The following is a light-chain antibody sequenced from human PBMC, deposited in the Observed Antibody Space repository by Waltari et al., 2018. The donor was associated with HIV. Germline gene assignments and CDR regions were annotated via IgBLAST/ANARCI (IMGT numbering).Light chain of an antibody. CDR1: QRVSNN. CDR2: DAS. Sequence: EIVMTQSPATLSVSPGAKATLSCRVSQRVSNNLAWYQQKPGQPPRLPILDASIRATGLPARFTGRGSETEFTLTLSNVQSEDFAVYYCQQYNSWPPSFGPGTKVDIK. CDR3: QQYNSWPPS. J-gene: IGKJ3*01. V-gene: IGKV3-15*01.